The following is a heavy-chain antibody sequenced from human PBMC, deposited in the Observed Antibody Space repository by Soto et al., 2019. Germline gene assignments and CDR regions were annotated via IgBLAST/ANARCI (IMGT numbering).Heavy chain of an antibody. Sequence: SETLSLTCSVSGISISNTSYYWGWIRQPPGKGLEWVGTIYFSGSTFYNPSLKSRVTISIDTSKNQFSLRLSSVTAADTAVYYCARHGSYWGQGTLVTVSS. V-gene: IGHV4-39*01. J-gene: IGHJ4*02. CDR3: ARHGSY. CDR2: IYFSGST. CDR1: GISISNTSYY.